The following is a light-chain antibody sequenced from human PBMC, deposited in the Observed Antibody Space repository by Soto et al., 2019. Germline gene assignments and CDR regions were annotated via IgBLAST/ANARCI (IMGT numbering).Light chain of an antibody. CDR2: GAS. V-gene: IGKV3-20*01. Sequence: IVLTQSPGTVSLSPGVRATLSCRAGQSVSSNYLAWYQHRPGQPPRLLTYGASSSPTDISDRFSGSGSGTDFTLTIIRLEHADVVVYYCQQYGTTPALTFGEGTKVDIK. CDR3: QQYGTTPALT. J-gene: IGKJ4*01. CDR1: QSVSSNY.